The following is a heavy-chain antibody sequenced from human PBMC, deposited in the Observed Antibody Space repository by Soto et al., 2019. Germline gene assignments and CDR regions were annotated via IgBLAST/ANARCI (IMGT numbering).Heavy chain of an antibody. D-gene: IGHD3-16*01. Sequence: QVQVVESGGGVVQPGRSLRLSCTASGFSFRRYGMHWVRQAPGKGLEWVAVIWYDGSKKYYGDSVKGRFTISRDDSKSTVYLDMNSLRAEDTAVYYCARDTWGLDYWGQGTQVTVSS. CDR1: GFSFRRYG. CDR2: IWYDGSKK. V-gene: IGHV3-33*01. CDR3: ARDTWGLDY. J-gene: IGHJ4*02.